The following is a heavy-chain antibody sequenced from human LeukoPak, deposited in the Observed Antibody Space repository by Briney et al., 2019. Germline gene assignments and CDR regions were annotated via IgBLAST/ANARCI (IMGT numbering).Heavy chain of an antibody. CDR2: ISYDGSNK. CDR1: GFTFSSYA. V-gene: IGHV3-30*04. CDR3: ARELRATVTNYYYYGMDV. J-gene: IGHJ6*04. D-gene: IGHD4-17*01. Sequence: GGSLRLSCAASGFTFSSYAMHWVRQAPGKGLEWVAVISYDGSNKYYADSVKGRFTISRDNSKNTLYLQMNSLRAEDTAVYYCARELRATVTNYYYYGMDVWGKGTTVTVS.